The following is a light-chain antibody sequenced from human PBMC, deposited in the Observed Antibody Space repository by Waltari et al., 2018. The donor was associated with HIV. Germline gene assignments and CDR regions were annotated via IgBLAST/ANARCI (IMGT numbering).Light chain of an antibody. CDR2: DVT. CDR1: SSDVGGYNY. Sequence: QSALTQPPSASGSPGQSVTISCTGTSSDVGGYNYVSWYQQHPGKAPKLMIYDVTKRPAGVSDRFSGSKSGNTASLTVSGLQAEDEADYYCSSYAGTNNLLFGGGTKLTVL. V-gene: IGLV2-8*01. J-gene: IGLJ2*01. CDR3: SSYAGTNNLL.